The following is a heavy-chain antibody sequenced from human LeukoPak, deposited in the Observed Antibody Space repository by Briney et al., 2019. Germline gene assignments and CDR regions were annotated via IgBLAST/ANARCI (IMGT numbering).Heavy chain of an antibody. CDR2: ISYDGRNK. J-gene: IGHJ5*02. Sequence: PGGSLRLSCAASGFTFSSYGMHWVRQAPGKGLEGVAVISYDGRNKYYADSVKGRFTISRDNSKTTLYLQMNSLRAEETAVYYCAGDGEMYYYDSSGYYPNWFDPWGQGTLVTVSS. CDR3: AGDGEMYYYDSSGYYPNWFDP. D-gene: IGHD3-22*01. CDR1: GFTFSSYG. V-gene: IGHV3-30*03.